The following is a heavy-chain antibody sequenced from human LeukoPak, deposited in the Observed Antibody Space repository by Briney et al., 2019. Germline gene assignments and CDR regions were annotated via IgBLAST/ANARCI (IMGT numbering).Heavy chain of an antibody. J-gene: IGHJ5*02. Sequence: PGGSLRLSCAASGFMFDDYDMSWVRQAPGKGLEWVSGINWNAGSTAYADSVKGRFTISRDNAKNSLYLQMNSLRAEDTAVYYCAEARGELELPDPNWFDPWGEGTLVTVSS. CDR3: AEARGELELPDPNWFDP. CDR2: INWNAGST. D-gene: IGHD1-7*01. V-gene: IGHV3-20*04. CDR1: GFMFDDYD.